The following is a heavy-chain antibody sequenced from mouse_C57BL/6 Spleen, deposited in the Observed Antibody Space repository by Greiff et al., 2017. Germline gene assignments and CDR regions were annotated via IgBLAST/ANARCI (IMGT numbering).Heavy chain of an antibody. CDR1: GYTFTSYW. CDR2: INPSNGGT. Sequence: QVQLQQPGTELVKPGASVKLSCKASGYTFTSYWMHWVKQRPGQGLEWIGNINPSNGGTNYNEKFKSKATLTVDKSSSTAYMQLSRLRSEDSAVYYGARGDYRYAMDYWGQGTSVTVSS. J-gene: IGHJ4*01. CDR3: ARGDYRYAMDY. D-gene: IGHD5-5*01. V-gene: IGHV1-53*01.